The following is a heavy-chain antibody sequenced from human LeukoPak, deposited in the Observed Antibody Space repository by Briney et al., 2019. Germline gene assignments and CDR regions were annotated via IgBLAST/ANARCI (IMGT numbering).Heavy chain of an antibody. D-gene: IGHD6-13*01. Sequence: ASVKVSCKVSGYTLTELPIHWGRQAPGKGLEWMGGFDPEDAKTIYAQKFQGRLTITKDTSTDTAYMDLTSLASEDTAVYYCARVGSWYGRHDAFDIWGQGTMVTVSS. J-gene: IGHJ3*02. CDR3: ARVGSWYGRHDAFDI. CDR2: FDPEDAKT. CDR1: GYTLTELP. V-gene: IGHV1-24*01.